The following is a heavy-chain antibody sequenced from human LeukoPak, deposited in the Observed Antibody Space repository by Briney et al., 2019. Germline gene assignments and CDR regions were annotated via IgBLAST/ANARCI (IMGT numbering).Heavy chain of an antibody. V-gene: IGHV3-30*18. CDR1: GSTFSSYG. J-gene: IGHJ4*02. D-gene: IGHD6-13*01. Sequence: GSLRLSCAASGSTFSSYGMHWVRQAPGKGLEWVAVISYDGSNKYYADSVKGRFTISRDNSKNTLYLQMNSLRAEDTAVYYCANKHSITAAGDPLNYWGQGTLVTVSS. CDR3: ANKHSITAAGDPLNY. CDR2: ISYDGSNK.